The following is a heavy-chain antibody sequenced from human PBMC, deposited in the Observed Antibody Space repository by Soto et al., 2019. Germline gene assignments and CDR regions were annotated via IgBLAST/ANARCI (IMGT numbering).Heavy chain of an antibody. CDR3: ARGPRITMIVVVITSWFDP. V-gene: IGHV4-34*01. CDR1: GGSFSGYY. J-gene: IGHJ5*02. D-gene: IGHD3-22*01. CDR2: INHSGCT. Sequence: PSETLSLTFAVYGGSFSGYYWAWIAQPPGKGLECNGEINHSGCTTYNPALKSRVTISVDTSKNQYSRKLSAVTAADTAVYYCARGPRITMIVVVITSWFDPWGQGTLVTVSS.